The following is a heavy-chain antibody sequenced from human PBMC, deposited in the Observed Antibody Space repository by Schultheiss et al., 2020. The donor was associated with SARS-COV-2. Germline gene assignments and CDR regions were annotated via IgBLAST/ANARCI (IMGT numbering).Heavy chain of an antibody. V-gene: IGHV4-61*09. CDR1: GGSISSGSYY. D-gene: IGHD3-3*01. Sequence: SETLSLTCTVSGGSISSGSYYWSWIRQPAGKGLEWIGEINHSGSTNYNPSLKSRVTISVDTSKNQFSLKLSSVTAADTAVYYCARDSRYYDFWSGRGYYGMDVWGQGTTVTVSS. CDR2: INHSGST. J-gene: IGHJ6*02. CDR3: ARDSRYYDFWSGRGYYGMDV.